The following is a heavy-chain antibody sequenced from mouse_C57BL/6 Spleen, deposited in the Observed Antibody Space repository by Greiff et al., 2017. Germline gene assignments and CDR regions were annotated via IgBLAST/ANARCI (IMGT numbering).Heavy chain of an antibody. CDR2: IYPRSGNT. D-gene: IGHD1-1*01. CDR1: GYTFTSYG. V-gene: IGHV1-81*01. Sequence: QVQLQQSGAELARPGASVKLSCKASGYTFTSYGISWVKQRPGQGLEWIGEIYPRSGNTYYNEKFKGKATLTADKSSSTAYMELRSLTSEDSAVYFCARRGTTVVATEDYAMDYWGQGTLVTVSA. CDR3: ARRGTTVVATEDYAMDY. J-gene: IGHJ3*01.